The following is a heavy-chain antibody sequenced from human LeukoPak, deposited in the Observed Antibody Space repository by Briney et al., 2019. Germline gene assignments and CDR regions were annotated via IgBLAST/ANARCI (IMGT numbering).Heavy chain of an antibody. D-gene: IGHD3-10*01. J-gene: IGHJ5*02. V-gene: IGHV4-4*07. CDR3: ARSESMGFGQGGWFDP. Sequence: SETLSLTCTVSGGSISSYYWSWIRQPAGKGLEWIGRIYTSGSTNYNPSLKSRVTMSVDTSKNQFSLKLSSVTAADTAVYYCARSESMGFGQGGWFDPWGQGTLVTVSS. CDR2: IYTSGST. CDR1: GGSISSYY.